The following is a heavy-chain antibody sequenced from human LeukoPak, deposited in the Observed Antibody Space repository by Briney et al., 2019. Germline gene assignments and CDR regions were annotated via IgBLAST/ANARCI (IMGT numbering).Heavy chain of an antibody. CDR1: GYTFTSYA. Sequence: GASVKVSCKASGYTFTSYAMNWVRQAPGQGLEWMGWINTNTGNPTYAQGFTGRFVFSLDTSVSTAYLQISSLKAEDTAVYYCARDPRLRRLRPLGSAEYFQHWGQGTLVTVSS. D-gene: IGHD4-17*01. V-gene: IGHV7-4-1*02. CDR3: ARDPRLRRLRPLGSAEYFQH. J-gene: IGHJ1*01. CDR2: INTNTGNP.